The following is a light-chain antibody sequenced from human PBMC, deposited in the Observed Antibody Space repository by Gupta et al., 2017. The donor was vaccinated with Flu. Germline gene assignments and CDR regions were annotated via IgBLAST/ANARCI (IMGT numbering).Light chain of an antibody. CDR2: GNS. V-gene: IGLV1-40*01. CDR1: SSNIGTDYD. Sequence: QTVLTQPPSVSGAPGQRVTISCTGRSSNIGTDYDVHWYQHLPGTAPKLLLFGNSNRPSGVPDRFSGSKSGTSASLAITGLQTEDEADYYCQSYDSSLGAWVFGGGTKLTVL. J-gene: IGLJ3*02. CDR3: QSYDSSLGAWV.